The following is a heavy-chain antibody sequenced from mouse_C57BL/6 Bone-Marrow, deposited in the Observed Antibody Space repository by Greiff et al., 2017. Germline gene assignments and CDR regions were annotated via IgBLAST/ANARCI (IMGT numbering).Heavy chain of an antibody. J-gene: IGHJ4*01. CDR2: ISDGGSYT. V-gene: IGHV5-4*01. CDR3: ARDQAPPARDY. CDR1: GFPFSSSA. Sequence: EVHLVESGGGLVKPGGSLKLSCAASGFPFSSSAMSWVRQTPEKRLEWVATISDGGSYTYYPDNVKGRFTISRDNAKNHLYLQMSHLKSEDTAMYYCARDQAPPARDYWGQGTSVTVSS. D-gene: IGHD3-2*02.